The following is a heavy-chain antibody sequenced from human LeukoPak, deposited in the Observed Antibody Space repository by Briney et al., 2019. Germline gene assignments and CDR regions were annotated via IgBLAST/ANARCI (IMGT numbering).Heavy chain of an antibody. Sequence: SETLSLTCAVYGGSFSGYYWSWIRQPPGKGLEWIGEINHSGSTNYNPSLKSRVTISVDTSKNQFSLKLSSVTAADTAVYYCARHGRKQRLVWWFDPWGQGTLVTVSS. V-gene: IGHV4-34*01. CDR3: ARHGRKQRLVWWFDP. J-gene: IGHJ5*02. CDR2: INHSGST. D-gene: IGHD6-13*01. CDR1: GGSFSGYY.